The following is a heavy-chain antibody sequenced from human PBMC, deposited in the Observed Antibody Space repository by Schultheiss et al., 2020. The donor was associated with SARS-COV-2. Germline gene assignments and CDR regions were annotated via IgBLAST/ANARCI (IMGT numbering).Heavy chain of an antibody. Sequence: GESLKISCAASGFNFSSYEMNWVRQAPGKGLEWVSYISSSGSTIYYADSVKGRFTISRDNAKNSLYLQMNSLRAEDTAVYYCARNAARLITRAQFDYWGQGTLVTVSS. D-gene: IGHD6-6*01. CDR2: ISSSGSTI. V-gene: IGHV3-48*03. J-gene: IGHJ4*02. CDR1: GFNFSSYE. CDR3: ARNAARLITRAQFDY.